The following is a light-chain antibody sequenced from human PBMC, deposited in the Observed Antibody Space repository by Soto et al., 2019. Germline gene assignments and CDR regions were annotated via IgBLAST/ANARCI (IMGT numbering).Light chain of an antibody. CDR1: QSVSSN. V-gene: IGKV3-15*01. CDR2: DAS. CDR3: QQYNNWPIT. J-gene: IGKJ5*01. Sequence: EIVLTQSPGTLSLSPGERATLSCRASQSVSSNYLAWYQQKPGQAPRLLIYDASSRATGIPARFSGSGSGTEFTLTISSLQSEDFEIYYCQQYNNWPITFGQGTRLEIK.